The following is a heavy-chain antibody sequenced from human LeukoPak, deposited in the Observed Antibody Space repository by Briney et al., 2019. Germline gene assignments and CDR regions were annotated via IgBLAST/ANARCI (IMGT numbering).Heavy chain of an antibody. V-gene: IGHV3-21*04. J-gene: IGHJ6*03. CDR1: GFTFSSYS. CDR2: LSSSSSYI. Sequence: KPGGSLRPSCAASGFTFSSYSMNWVRQAPGKGLEWVSSLSSSSSYIDYADSVKGRFTISRDNAKNTLYLQMNSLRAEDTAVYYCAKDGSPYYYYYMDVWGKGTTVTVSS. CDR3: AKDGSPYYYYYMDV. D-gene: IGHD3-10*01.